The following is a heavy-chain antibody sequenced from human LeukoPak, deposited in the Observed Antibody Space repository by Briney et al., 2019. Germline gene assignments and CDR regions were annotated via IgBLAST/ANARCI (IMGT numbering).Heavy chain of an antibody. CDR2: IRYDGSNK. V-gene: IGHV3-30*02. CDR3: ARGRVGASDY. J-gene: IGHJ4*02. D-gene: IGHD1-26*01. CDR1: GFTFSSYG. Sequence: PGGSLRLSCSASGFTFSSYGMHWVRQAPGKGLEWVAFIRYDGSNKYYADSVKGRFTISRDNSKNTLYLQMNSLRAEDTAVYYCARGRVGASDYWGQGTLVTVSS.